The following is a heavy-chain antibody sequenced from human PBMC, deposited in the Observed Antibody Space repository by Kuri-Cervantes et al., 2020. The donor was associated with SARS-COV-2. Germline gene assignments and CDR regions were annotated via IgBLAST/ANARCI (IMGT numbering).Heavy chain of an antibody. V-gene: IGHV4-34*01. CDR1: GGSFSGYY. D-gene: IGHD6-6*01. CDR2: INHSGST. J-gene: IGHJ4*02. Sequence: GSLRLSCAVYGGSFSGYYWSWIRQPPGKGLEWIGEINHSGSTNYNPSLKSRVTISVDTSKNQFSLKLSSVTAADTAVYYCALRREQLGAFDYWGQGTPVTISS. CDR3: ALRREQLGAFDY.